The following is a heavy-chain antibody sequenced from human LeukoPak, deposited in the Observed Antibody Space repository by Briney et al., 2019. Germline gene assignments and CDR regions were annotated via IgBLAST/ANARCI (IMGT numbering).Heavy chain of an antibody. CDR2: IIPIFGTA. CDR1: GGTFSSYA. V-gene: IGHV1-69*13. J-gene: IGHJ4*02. Sequence: SVKVSCKASGGTFSSYAISWVRQAPGQGLEWMGGIIPIFGTANYAQKFQGRVTITADESTSTAYMELSSLRSEDTAVYYCATGTERGYSGYDLWYFDYWGQGTLVTVSS. D-gene: IGHD5-12*01. CDR3: ATGTERGYSGYDLWYFDY.